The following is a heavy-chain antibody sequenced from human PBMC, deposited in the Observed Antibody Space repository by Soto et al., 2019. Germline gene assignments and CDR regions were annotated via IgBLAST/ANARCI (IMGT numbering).Heavy chain of an antibody. CDR3: ARVPDR. CDR2: IYHSGGT. CDR1: SGSIDSVYW. J-gene: IGHJ5*02. D-gene: IGHD2-2*01. Sequence: SETLSLTCAGSSGSIDSVYWWSWVRQPPGKGLEWIGDIYHSGGTYYNPSLKSRVTISVDRSKNQFSLKLSSVTAADTAVYYCARVPDRRGQGTLVTVSS. V-gene: IGHV4-4*02.